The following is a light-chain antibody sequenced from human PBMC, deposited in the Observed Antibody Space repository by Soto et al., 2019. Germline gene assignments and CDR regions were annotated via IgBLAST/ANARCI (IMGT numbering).Light chain of an antibody. CDR1: QSVSNNY. V-gene: IGKV3-20*01. Sequence: EIVLTQSPGTLSLSPGERATLSCRASQSVSNNYLAWYQQKPGQAPRLLIYGASNRATGIPDRFSGSGSGTDFTLTISSLQPEDFATYYCQQANSFPPITFGQGTRLEIK. J-gene: IGKJ5*01. CDR2: GAS. CDR3: QQANSFPPIT.